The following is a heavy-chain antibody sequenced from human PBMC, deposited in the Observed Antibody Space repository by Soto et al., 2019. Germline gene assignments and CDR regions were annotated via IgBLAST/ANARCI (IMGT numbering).Heavy chain of an antibody. Sequence: GASVKVSCKASGYTFTSYDINWVRQATGQGLEWMGWMNPNSGNTGYAQKFQGRVTMTRNTSISTAYMELSSLRSEDTAVYYCASTAYGSGSYGGMEVWGQGTTVTVSS. V-gene: IGHV1-8*01. CDR1: GYTFTSYD. J-gene: IGHJ6*02. CDR3: ASTAYGSGSYGGMEV. D-gene: IGHD3-10*01. CDR2: MNPNSGNT.